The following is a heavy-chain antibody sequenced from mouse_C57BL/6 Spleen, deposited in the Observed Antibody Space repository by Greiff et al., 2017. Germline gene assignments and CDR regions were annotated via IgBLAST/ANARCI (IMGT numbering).Heavy chain of an antibody. J-gene: IGHJ4*01. CDR3: ARTAQATGYAMDY. V-gene: IGHV3-6*01. CDR2: ISYDGSN. Sequence: EVKLMESGPGLVKPSQSLSLTCSVTGYSITSGYYWNWIRQFPGNKLEWMGYISYDGSNNYNPSLKNRISITRDTSKNQFFLKLNSVTTEDTATYYCARTAQATGYAMDYWGQGTSVTVSS. D-gene: IGHD3-2*02. CDR1: GYSITSGYY.